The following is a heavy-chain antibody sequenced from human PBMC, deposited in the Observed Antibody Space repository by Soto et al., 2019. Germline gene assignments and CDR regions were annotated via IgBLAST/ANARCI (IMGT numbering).Heavy chain of an antibody. CDR3: ARVQKWLRYDFWSGYYNY. V-gene: IGHV1-69*13. J-gene: IGHJ4*02. Sequence: GASVKVSCKASGGTFSSYAISWVRQAPGQGLEWMGGIIPIFGTANYAQKSQGRVTITADESTSTAYMELSSLRSEDTAVYYCARVQKWLRYDFWSGYYNYWGQGTLVTVSS. D-gene: IGHD3-3*01. CDR2: IIPIFGTA. CDR1: GGTFSSYA.